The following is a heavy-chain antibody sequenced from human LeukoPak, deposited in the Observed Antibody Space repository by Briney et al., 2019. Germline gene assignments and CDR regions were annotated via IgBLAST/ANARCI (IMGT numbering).Heavy chain of an antibody. Sequence: PSETLSLTCVVSGGSMSSTIWWSWVRQPPGKGLEWLGETSHSGHTKYNPSLKSRVTISIDNSKNQFSLDLTSVTAADTAVYYCARVPTEGSRGTYYYFYYGMDVWGQGTTVTVSS. CDR2: TSHSGHT. CDR3: ARVPTEGSRGTYYYFYYGMDV. D-gene: IGHD5-24*01. CDR1: GGSMSSTIW. V-gene: IGHV4/OR15-8*02. J-gene: IGHJ6*02.